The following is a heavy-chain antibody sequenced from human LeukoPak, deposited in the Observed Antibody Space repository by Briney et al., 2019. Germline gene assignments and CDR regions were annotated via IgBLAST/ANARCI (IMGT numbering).Heavy chain of an antibody. CDR2: IYTSGST. D-gene: IGHD4-17*01. CDR1: GGSISNYY. V-gene: IGHV4-4*07. CDR3: ARGDYGDKTYAFDI. Sequence: PSETLSLTCTVSGGSISNYYWSWIRQPAGKGLEWIGRIYTSGSTNYNPSLKSRVTMSVDTSKNQFSLKLSSVTAADTAVYYCARGDYGDKTYAFDIWGQGTMVTVSS. J-gene: IGHJ3*02.